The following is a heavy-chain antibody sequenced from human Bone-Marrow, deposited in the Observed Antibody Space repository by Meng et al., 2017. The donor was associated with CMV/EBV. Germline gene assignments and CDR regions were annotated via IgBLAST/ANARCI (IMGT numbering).Heavy chain of an antibody. CDR1: GFTFSSYE. Sequence: GGSLRLSCAASGFTFSSYEMNWVRQAPGKGLEWVSCISSSGTTIYYADSVKGRFTISRDNAKNSLYLQMNSLRAEDTAVYYCEREIAAAPGEGGLDVWGQGTTVTVSS. CDR3: EREIAAAPGEGGLDV. J-gene: IGHJ6*02. D-gene: IGHD6-13*01. CDR2: ISSSGTTI. V-gene: IGHV3-48*03.